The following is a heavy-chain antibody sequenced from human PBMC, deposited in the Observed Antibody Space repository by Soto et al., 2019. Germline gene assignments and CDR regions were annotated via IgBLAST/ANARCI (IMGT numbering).Heavy chain of an antibody. CDR1: GGSISSGDYY. CDR2: IYYSGST. D-gene: IGHD3-3*01. J-gene: IGHJ5*02. V-gene: IGHV4-31*03. Sequence: QVQLQESGPGLVKPSQTLSLTCTVSGGSISSGDYYWSWIRQHPGKGLEWIGYIYYSGSTYYNPSLKIRVTXSXDXXKTQFSLKLSSVTAADTAVYYCARWWSGSRQGFDPWGQGTLVTVSS. CDR3: ARWWSGSRQGFDP.